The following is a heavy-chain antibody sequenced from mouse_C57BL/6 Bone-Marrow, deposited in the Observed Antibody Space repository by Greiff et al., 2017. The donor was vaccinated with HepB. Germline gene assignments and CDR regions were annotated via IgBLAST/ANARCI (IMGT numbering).Heavy chain of an antibody. CDR1: GFTFSDAW. Sequence: EVQGVESGGGLVQPGGSMKLSCAASGFTFSDAWMDWVRQSPEKGLEWVAEIRNKANNHATYYAESVKGRFTISRDDSKSSVYLQMNSLRAEDTGIYYCTQTAQATVDYWGQGTTLTVSS. D-gene: IGHD3-2*02. V-gene: IGHV6-6*01. J-gene: IGHJ2*01. CDR2: IRNKANNHAT. CDR3: TQTAQATVDY.